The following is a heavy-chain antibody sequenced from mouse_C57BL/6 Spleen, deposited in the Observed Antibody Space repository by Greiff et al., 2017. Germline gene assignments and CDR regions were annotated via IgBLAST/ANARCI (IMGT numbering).Heavy chain of an antibody. J-gene: IGHJ2*01. CDR1: GFTFSDYG. CDR2: ISSGSSTI. D-gene: IGHD1-1*02. Sequence: EVMLVESGGGLVKPGGSLKLSCAASGFTFSDYGMHWVRQAPEKGLVWVAYISSGSSTIYYADTVKGRFTISRDNAKNTLFLQMTSLRSEDTAMYYCARNGWLPFDYWGQGTTLTVSS. CDR3: ARNGWLPFDY. V-gene: IGHV5-17*01.